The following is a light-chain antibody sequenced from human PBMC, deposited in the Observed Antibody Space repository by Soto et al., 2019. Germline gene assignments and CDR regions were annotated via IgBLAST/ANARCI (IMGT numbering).Light chain of an antibody. V-gene: IGLV1-51*02. J-gene: IGLJ2*01. CDR1: SSNIGNNY. CDR2: ENN. Sequence: QSALTQSPSVSAAPGQTVTISCSGSSSNIGNNYVSWYQQLPGTAPKVLIYENNKRPSGIPDRFSGSKSGTSATLGITGLQTGDEADYYCGTWDSSLSAGVFGGGTKVTVL. CDR3: GTWDSSLSAGV.